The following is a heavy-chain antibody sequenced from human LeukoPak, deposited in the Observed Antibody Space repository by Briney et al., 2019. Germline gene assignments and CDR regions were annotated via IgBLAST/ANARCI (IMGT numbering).Heavy chain of an antibody. CDR1: GFIFEDFG. CDR2: MNWNGGST. Sequence: GGSLRLSCAASGFIFEDFGMNWVRQAPGKRLEWVSGMNWNGGSTNYADSVKGRFTMSRDNAKNTLYLEMDGLRAEDTAFYYCARDSALTNWGSGWYFDLWGRGTPVTVSS. V-gene: IGHV3-20*04. CDR3: ARDSALTNWGSGWYFDL. J-gene: IGHJ2*01. D-gene: IGHD7-27*01.